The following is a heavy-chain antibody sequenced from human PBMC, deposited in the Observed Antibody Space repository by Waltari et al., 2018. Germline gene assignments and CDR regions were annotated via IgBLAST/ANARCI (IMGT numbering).Heavy chain of an antibody. CDR1: GGAISSSSYY. J-gene: IGHJ4*02. D-gene: IGHD3-22*01. CDR2: IYYSGST. V-gene: IGHV4-39*01. Sequence: QLQLQESGPGLVKPSETLSLTCTVSGGAISSSSYYWGWIRQPPGKGLEWIGSIYYSGSTYYNPSLKSRVTISVDTSKNQFSLKLSSVTAADTAVYYCARHRRDYYDSSGYPKDWGQGTLVTVSS. CDR3: ARHRRDYYDSSGYPKD.